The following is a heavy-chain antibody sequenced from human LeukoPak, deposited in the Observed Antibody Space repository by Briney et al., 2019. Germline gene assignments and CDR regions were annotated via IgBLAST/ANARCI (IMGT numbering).Heavy chain of an antibody. CDR1: GGSISSYY. D-gene: IGHD3-22*01. J-gene: IGHJ3*02. V-gene: IGHV4-59*01. Sequence: PSETLSLTCTVSGGSISSYYWSWIRQPPGKGLEWIGYIYYSGSTNYNPSLKRRVPISVDTSKNQFSLKLSSVTAADTAVYYCARDNDSSGYQYAFDIWGQGTMVTVSS. CDR3: ARDNDSSGYQYAFDI. CDR2: IYYSGST.